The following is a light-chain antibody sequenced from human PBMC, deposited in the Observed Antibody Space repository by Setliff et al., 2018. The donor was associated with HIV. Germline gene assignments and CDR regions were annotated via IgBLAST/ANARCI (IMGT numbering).Light chain of an antibody. CDR3: SSYTSSSTRV. Sequence: QSALTQPRSVSGSPGQSVTISCTGTSSDVGNYNYVSWYQQHPDKAPKLMIYDVSKRPSGVSNRFSGSKSGNTASLTISGLQAEDEADYYCSSYTSSSTRVFGTGTKVTVL. CDR2: DVS. CDR1: SSDVGNYNY. V-gene: IGLV2-11*01. J-gene: IGLJ1*01.